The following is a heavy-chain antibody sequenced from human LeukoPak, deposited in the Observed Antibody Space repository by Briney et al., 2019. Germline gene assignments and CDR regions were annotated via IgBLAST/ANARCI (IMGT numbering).Heavy chain of an antibody. CDR2: ITHDGRIQ. CDR3: VKDDNVWGKWVPEF. D-gene: IGHD3-16*01. Sequence: HAGGSLRLSCAASGFTFSDYAIHWVRQAPGKGLEWVATITHDGRIQYYADSVRGRFTLSRDNSKNTLYLQMNSLSVEDTAVYHCVKDDNVWGKWVPEFWGQGTLVTVSS. V-gene: IGHV3-30*18. J-gene: IGHJ4*02. CDR1: GFTFSDYA.